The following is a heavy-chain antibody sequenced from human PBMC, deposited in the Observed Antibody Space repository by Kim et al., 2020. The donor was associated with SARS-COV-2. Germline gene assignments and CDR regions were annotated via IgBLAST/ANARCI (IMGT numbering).Heavy chain of an antibody. CDR3: ARDRSKLEGNRGAFDI. V-gene: IGHV3-53*01. Sequence: GGSLRLSCAASGFTVSSNYMSWVRQAPGKGLEWVSVIYSGGSTYYADSVKGRFTISRDNSKNTLYLQMNSLRAEDTAVYYCARDRSKLEGNRGAFDIWGQGTMVTVSS. CDR2: IYSGGST. J-gene: IGHJ3*02. D-gene: IGHD1-1*01. CDR1: GFTVSSNY.